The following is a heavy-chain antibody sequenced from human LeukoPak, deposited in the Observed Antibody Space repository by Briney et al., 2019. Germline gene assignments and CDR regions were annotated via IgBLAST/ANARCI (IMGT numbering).Heavy chain of an antibody. CDR3: ARHPSASSEQWLPIHYFDY. Sequence: SETLSLTCTVSGGSISSGFYYWGWIRQPPGKGLEWIGSIYYSGTTYYNPSLKSRVTISVDTSRNQFSLKLSSVTAADTAVYYCARHPSASSEQWLPIHYFDYWGQGTLVTVSS. V-gene: IGHV4-39*01. CDR1: GGSISSGFYY. CDR2: IYYSGTT. D-gene: IGHD6-19*01. J-gene: IGHJ4*02.